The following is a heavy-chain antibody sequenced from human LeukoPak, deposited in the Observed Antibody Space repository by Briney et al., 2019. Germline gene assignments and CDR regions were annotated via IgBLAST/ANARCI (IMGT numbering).Heavy chain of an antibody. J-gene: IGHJ4*02. CDR1: GFAFGSEA. CDR2: ISPGGGTT. V-gene: IGHV3-23*01. D-gene: IGHD1-26*01. CDR3: AKDLWELPIFGY. Sequence: GGSLRLSCAVSGFAFGSEAMSWVRQSPARGLEWVASISPGGGTTYYADYVKGRFTISRDNSKNTLYLQMNSLRAEDTAVYYCAKDLWELPIFGYWGQGTLVTVSS.